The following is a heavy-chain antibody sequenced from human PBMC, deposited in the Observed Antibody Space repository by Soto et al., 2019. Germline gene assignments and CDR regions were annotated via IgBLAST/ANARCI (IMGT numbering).Heavy chain of an antibody. CDR3: AREETAWPLAYGLDV. CDR2: ITRNSDI. Sequence: GGSLRLSCAASGFTFRSYSMHWVRQAPGKGLEWVSAITRNSDIYYADSVKGRFTISRDNAQNSVSLQMDSLRAEDTAVYYCAREETAWPLAYGLDVWGQGTTVTVSS. J-gene: IGHJ6*02. CDR1: GFTFRSYS. D-gene: IGHD2-21*02. V-gene: IGHV3-21*01.